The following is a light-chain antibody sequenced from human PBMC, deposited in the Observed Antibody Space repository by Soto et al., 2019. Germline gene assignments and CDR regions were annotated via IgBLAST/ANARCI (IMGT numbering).Light chain of an antibody. CDR1: NIGSKS. Sequence: SSELTHPPSVSVAPGQTARITCERTNIGSKSVHWYQQKPGQAPVLVVYGDSDRPSGNPERFSGSNSENTATLTITRVEAGDEADYYCQVWDSSSDHVVFGGGTKLTVL. V-gene: IGLV3-21*02. J-gene: IGLJ2*01. CDR2: GDS. CDR3: QVWDSSSDHVV.